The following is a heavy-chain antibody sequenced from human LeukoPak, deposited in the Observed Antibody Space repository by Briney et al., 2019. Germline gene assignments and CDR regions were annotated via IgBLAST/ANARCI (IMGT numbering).Heavy chain of an antibody. CDR2: IKSKTDGGTT. J-gene: IGHJ4*02. CDR3: FMDYYYDSSGYYYGVPFDY. D-gene: IGHD3-22*01. V-gene: IGHV3-15*01. CDR1: GFTFSSYA. Sequence: PGGSLRLSCAASGFTFSSYAMSWVRQAPGKGLEWVGRIKSKTDGGTTDYAAPVKGRFTISRDDSKNTLYLQMNSLKTEDTAVYYCFMDYYYDSSGYYYGVPFDYWGQGTLVTVSS.